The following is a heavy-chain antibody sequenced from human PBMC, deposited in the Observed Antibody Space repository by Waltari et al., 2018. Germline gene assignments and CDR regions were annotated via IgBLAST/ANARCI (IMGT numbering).Heavy chain of an antibody. CDR3: IAGNRLADL. Sequence: EVQLVESGGGLVQPGGSLRLSCAASGFTFSNYWMTWVRQTPAKGRGWVAHIKQDGSEKYYVDSVKGRFTISRDNAKNSLYLQMDSLRAEDTALYYCIAGNRLADLWGQGTLVTVSS. V-gene: IGHV3-7*01. CDR1: GFTFSNYW. D-gene: IGHD6-13*01. J-gene: IGHJ5*02. CDR2: IKQDGSEK.